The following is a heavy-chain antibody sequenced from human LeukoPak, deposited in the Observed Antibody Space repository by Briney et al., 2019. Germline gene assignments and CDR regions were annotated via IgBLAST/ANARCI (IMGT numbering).Heavy chain of an antibody. CDR3: AKDFIAVSTVTTGWFDP. CDR1: GFTFSNYA. D-gene: IGHD4-17*01. J-gene: IGHJ5*02. Sequence: GGSLRLSCAASGFTFSNYAMSWVRQAPGKGLEWVSAISGSGGSTYYADSVKGRFTISRDNSKNTLYLQMNSLRAEDTAVYYCAKDFIAVSTVTTGWFDPWGQGTLVTVSS. V-gene: IGHV3-23*01. CDR2: ISGSGGST.